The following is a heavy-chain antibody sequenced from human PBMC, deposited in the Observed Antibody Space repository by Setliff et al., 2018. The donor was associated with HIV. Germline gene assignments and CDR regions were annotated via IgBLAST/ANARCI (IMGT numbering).Heavy chain of an antibody. D-gene: IGHD3-10*01. Sequence: SETLSLTCGVSGYSISSGYYWGWIRQPPGKGLEWMASIYHSGSTYYNPSLKSRVIISVDTSKNQFSLQLSSVTAADTAVYYCARARITMIGGRLEPYAFDRWGQGTKVTVSS. J-gene: IGHJ3*01. CDR3: ARARITMIGGRLEPYAFDR. CDR2: IYHSGST. V-gene: IGHV4-38-2*01. CDR1: GYSISSGYY.